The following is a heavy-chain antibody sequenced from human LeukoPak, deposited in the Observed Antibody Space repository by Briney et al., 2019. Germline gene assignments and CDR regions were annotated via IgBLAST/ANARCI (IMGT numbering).Heavy chain of an antibody. CDR1: GFTFSSYA. D-gene: IGHD6-13*01. CDR3: ARCAAAGTITSWFDP. Sequence: GGSLRLSCAASGFTFSSYAMSWVRQAPGKGLEWVAVMSYDGSNKYYADSVKGRFTISRDNSKNTLYLQMNSLRAEDTAVYYCARCAAAGTITSWFDPWGQGTLVTVSS. CDR2: MSYDGSNK. J-gene: IGHJ5*02. V-gene: IGHV3-30*04.